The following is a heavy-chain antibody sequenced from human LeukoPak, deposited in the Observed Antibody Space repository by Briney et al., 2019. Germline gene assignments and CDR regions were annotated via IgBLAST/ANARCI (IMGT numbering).Heavy chain of an antibody. V-gene: IGHV3-23*01. CDR2: ISGSGTTT. J-gene: IGHJ4*02. CDR1: GFAFSTYA. D-gene: IGHD6-13*01. Sequence: GGSLRLSCAASGFAFSTYAMTWVRQAPGKGLEWVSAISGSGTTTYYADSVKGRFTITRDNSKNTLDLQMNRLRGEDTAVYYCARDSRIPAGGTEPSDYWGQGTLATVSS. CDR3: ARDSRIPAGGTEPSDY.